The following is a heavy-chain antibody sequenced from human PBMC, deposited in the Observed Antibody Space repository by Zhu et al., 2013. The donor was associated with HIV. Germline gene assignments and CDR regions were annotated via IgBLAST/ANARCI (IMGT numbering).Heavy chain of an antibody. CDR2: ISAYNGNR. Sequence: QLVQSGGEVKKPGASVKVSCKASGYTFTSYGITWVRQAPGQGLEWMGWISAYNGNRQYTQKFQGRVTMTTDISTSTGYMELRSLRSDDTAVYYCARFLGIAVAGIPDYWGQGTQVTVSS. V-gene: IGHV1-18*01. J-gene: IGHJ4*02. CDR1: GYTFTSYG. D-gene: IGHD6-19*01. CDR3: ARFLGIAVAGIPDY.